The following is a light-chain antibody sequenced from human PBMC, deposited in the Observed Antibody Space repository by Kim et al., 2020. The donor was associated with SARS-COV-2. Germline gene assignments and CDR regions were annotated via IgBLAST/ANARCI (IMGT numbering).Light chain of an antibody. Sequence: QSVLTQPPSVSAAPGQKVTISCSGSSSNIGNNYVSWYQQLPGTAPKLLIYDNNKRPSGIPDRFSGPKSGTSATLGITGLQTGDEAVYYCGTWDSSLSEVFGGGTQLTVL. J-gene: IGLJ3*02. CDR3: GTWDSSLSEV. V-gene: IGLV1-51*01. CDR2: DNN. CDR1: SSNIGNNY.